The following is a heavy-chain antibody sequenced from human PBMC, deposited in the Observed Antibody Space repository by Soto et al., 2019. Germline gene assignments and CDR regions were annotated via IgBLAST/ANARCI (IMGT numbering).Heavy chain of an antibody. J-gene: IGHJ5*02. V-gene: IGHV4-34*01. CDR2: INHSGST. D-gene: IGHD6-6*01. CDR3: ARGRGAARPKRGSNQNWFDP. Sequence: SETLSLTCAVYGGSFSGYYWSWIRQPPGKGLEWIGEINHSGSTNYNPSLESRVTISVDTSKNQFSLKLSSVTAADTAVYYCARGRGAARPKRGSNQNWFDPWGQGTLVTVSS. CDR1: GGSFSGYY.